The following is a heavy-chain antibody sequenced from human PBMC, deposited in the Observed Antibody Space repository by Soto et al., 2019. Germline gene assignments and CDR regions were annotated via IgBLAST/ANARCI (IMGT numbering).Heavy chain of an antibody. Sequence: SSETLSLTCAVSGGSISSGGYSWSWIRQPPGKGLEWIGYIYHSGSTYYNPSLKSRVTISVDTSKNQFSLKLSSVTAADTAVYYCARDLAVAGTGYHYWGQGTLVTVSS. CDR1: GGSISSGGYS. J-gene: IGHJ4*02. D-gene: IGHD6-19*01. CDR2: IYHSGST. CDR3: ARDLAVAGTGYHY. V-gene: IGHV4-30-2*01.